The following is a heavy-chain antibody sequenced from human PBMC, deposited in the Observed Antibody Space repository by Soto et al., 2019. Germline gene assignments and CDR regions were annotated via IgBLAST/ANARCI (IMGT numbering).Heavy chain of an antibody. Sequence: QVQLVESGGGVVQPGRSLRLSCAASGFTFSSYGMHWVRQAPGKGLEWVAVIWYDGSNKYYADSVKGRFTISRDNSKNTLSRQMNSLRAEGTAVYYWARELGGIYGMDVWGQGTTVTVSS. D-gene: IGHD3-16*01. V-gene: IGHV3-33*01. J-gene: IGHJ6*02. CDR2: IWYDGSNK. CDR1: GFTFSSYG. CDR3: ARELGGIYGMDV.